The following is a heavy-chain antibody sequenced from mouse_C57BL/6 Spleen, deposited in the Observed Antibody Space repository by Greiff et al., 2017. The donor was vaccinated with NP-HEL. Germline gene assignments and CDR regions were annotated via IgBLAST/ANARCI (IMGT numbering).Heavy chain of an antibody. CDR1: GFTFSSYG. J-gene: IGHJ2*01. CDR2: ISSGGSYT. D-gene: IGHD1-1*01. Sequence: EVKLMESGGDLVKPGGSLKLSCAASGFTFSSYGMSWVRQTPDKRLEWVATISSGGSYTYYPDSVKGRFTISRDNAKNNLYLQMSSLKSEDTAMYYCARQNYYGSTYYFDYWGQGTTLTVSS. V-gene: IGHV5-6*01. CDR3: ARQNYYGSTYYFDY.